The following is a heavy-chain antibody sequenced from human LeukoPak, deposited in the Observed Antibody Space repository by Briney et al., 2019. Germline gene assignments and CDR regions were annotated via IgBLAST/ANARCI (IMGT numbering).Heavy chain of an antibody. CDR3: VSQIVVVPAAIHENDY. Sequence: GGSLRLSCAASGFTFSSYSMNWVRQAPGKGLEWVSYISSSSSTIYYADSVKGRFTISRDNAKNSLYPQMNSLRAEDTAVYYCVSQIVVVPAAIHENDYWGQGTLVTVSS. J-gene: IGHJ4*02. CDR1: GFTFSSYS. V-gene: IGHV3-48*01. D-gene: IGHD2-2*01. CDR2: ISSSSSTI.